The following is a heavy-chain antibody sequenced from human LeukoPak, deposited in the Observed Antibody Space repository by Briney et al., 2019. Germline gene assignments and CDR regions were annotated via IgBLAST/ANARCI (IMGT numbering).Heavy chain of an antibody. J-gene: IGHJ4*02. Sequence: GGSLRLSCAASGFTFSNYGMSWVRQAPGKGLEWVSSISSRSSYIYYADSVKGRFTISRDNAKNSLYLQMNSLRAEDTAVYYCARVTYYGSGRDYWGQGILVTVSS. CDR1: GFTFSNYG. D-gene: IGHD3-10*01. V-gene: IGHV3-21*01. CDR3: ARVTYYGSGRDY. CDR2: ISSRSSYI.